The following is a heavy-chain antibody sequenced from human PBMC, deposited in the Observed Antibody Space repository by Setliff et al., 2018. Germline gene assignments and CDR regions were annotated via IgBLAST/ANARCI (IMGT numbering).Heavy chain of an antibody. V-gene: IGHV3-7*01. CDR3: ASIDWGENFYNTDV. J-gene: IGHJ6*03. Sequence: GGSLRLSCGASGFTYNNCWVSWVRQAPGKGLEWLASINPDGSEKYYVDSVKGRFTISRDNAKNSLSLQMNSLRTEDTAVYYCASIDWGENFYNTDVWGKGTTVTVSS. D-gene: IGHD7-27*01. CDR1: GFTYNNCW. CDR2: INPDGSEK.